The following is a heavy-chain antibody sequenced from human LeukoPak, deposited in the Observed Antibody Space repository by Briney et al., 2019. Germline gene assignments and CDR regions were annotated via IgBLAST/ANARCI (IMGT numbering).Heavy chain of an antibody. Sequence: PGGSLRLSCAASGFTFSGFAMTWVRQAPGKGLEWVSAVRGSGDSTYYADSVKGRFTISRDNSKNTLSLQMNSLRAGDTAVYYCAKAHMDDWYYFDYWGQGALVTVSS. V-gene: IGHV3-23*01. J-gene: IGHJ4*02. CDR3: AKAHMDDWYYFDY. CDR1: GFTFSGFA. CDR2: VRGSGDST. D-gene: IGHD3-9*01.